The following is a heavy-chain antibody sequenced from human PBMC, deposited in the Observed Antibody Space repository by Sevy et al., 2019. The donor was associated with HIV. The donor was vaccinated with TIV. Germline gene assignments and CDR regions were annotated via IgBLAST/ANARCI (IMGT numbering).Heavy chain of an antibody. CDR3: ARHGSWSFYLDY. CDR1: DDSISSSNYF. J-gene: IGHJ4*02. Sequence: SETLSLTCSVSDDSISSSNYFWGWIRQPPGKGLEWIGSIYYTATIYYNPSLKSRFTLSVDTSKKQFSLKLSSVTAADTAVYYCARHGSWSFYLDYWGQGILVTVSS. V-gene: IGHV4-39*01. CDR2: IYYTATI. D-gene: IGHD6-13*01.